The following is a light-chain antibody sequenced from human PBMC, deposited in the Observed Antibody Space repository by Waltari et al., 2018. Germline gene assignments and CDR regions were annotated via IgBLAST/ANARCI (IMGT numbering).Light chain of an antibody. Sequence: DIQMTQAPSSLSASVVDRVTITCRARQSISSYLKWYQQKPGKAPKLLIYGASSLQSGVPSRFSGSGSGTDFTLTISSLQPEDFATYYCQQSYSTPWTFGQGTKVEIK. V-gene: IGKV1-39*01. CDR1: QSISSY. CDR2: GAS. J-gene: IGKJ1*01. CDR3: QQSYSTPWT.